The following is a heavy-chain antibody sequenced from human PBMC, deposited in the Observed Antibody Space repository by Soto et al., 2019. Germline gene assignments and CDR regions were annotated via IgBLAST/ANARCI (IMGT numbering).Heavy chain of an antibody. CDR1: GFTVSSNY. V-gene: IGHV3-53*01. Sequence: EVQLVESGGGLIQPGGSLRLSCAASGFTVSSNYMSWVRQAPGKGLEWVSVIYSGGSTYYADSVKGRFTISRDNSKNTLYLQMNSLRAEDTAVYYCARGTYYYDSSGSEGDYWGQGTLVTVSS. J-gene: IGHJ4*02. CDR3: ARGTYYYDSSGSEGDY. CDR2: IYSGGST. D-gene: IGHD3-22*01.